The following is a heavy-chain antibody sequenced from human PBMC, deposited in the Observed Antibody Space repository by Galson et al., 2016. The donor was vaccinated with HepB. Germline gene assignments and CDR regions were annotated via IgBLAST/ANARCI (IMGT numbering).Heavy chain of an antibody. V-gene: IGHV4-34*01. CDR2: INHSGGT. J-gene: IGHJ4*02. CDR1: GGSFSSYY. CDR3: SRIRGYKTDY. Sequence: SETLSLTCAVYGGSFSSYYWSWIRQPPTKGLEWIGEINHSGGTYYNPSLKSRFTISVDTSKKQFSLKLSSGTAADTAVYYCSRIRGYKTDYWGQGTLVTVPS. D-gene: IGHD5-24*01.